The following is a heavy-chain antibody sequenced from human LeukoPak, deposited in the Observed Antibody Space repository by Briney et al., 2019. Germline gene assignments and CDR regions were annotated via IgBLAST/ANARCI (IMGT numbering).Heavy chain of an antibody. V-gene: IGHV4-4*07. D-gene: IGHD6-19*01. CDR1: GGSISSYY. CDR2: IYTSGST. J-gene: IGHJ4*02. Sequence: ASETLSLTCTVSGGSISSYYWSWIRQPAGKGLEWIGRIYTSGSTNYNPSLKSRVTISVDTSKNQFSLKLSSVTAADTAVYYCARQAVAGPGQSGYGYWGQGTLVTVSS. CDR3: ARQAVAGPGQSGYGY.